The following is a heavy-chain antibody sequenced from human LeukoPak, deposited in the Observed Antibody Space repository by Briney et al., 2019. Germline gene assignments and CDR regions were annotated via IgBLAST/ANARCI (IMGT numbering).Heavy chain of an antibody. J-gene: IGHJ6*03. Sequence: GGSLRLSCAVSGFTFSNAWMSWVRQAHGAGLEWVGRVKSKTDGGTTDYAAPVKGRFTISRDDSKNTLYLQMNSLKTEDTAVYYCTTDNYYDRSGYYYYMDVWGKGTTVTVSS. D-gene: IGHD3-22*01. CDR2: VKSKTDGGTT. CDR3: TTDNYYDRSGYYYYMDV. CDR1: GFTFSNAW. V-gene: IGHV3-15*01.